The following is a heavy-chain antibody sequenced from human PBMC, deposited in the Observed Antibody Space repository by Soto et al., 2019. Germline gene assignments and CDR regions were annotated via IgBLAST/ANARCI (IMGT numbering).Heavy chain of an antibody. V-gene: IGHV5-51*01. CDR3: ARHPVGESPSGYYYGMDV. D-gene: IGHD3-10*01. CDR2: IYPGDSDT. J-gene: IGHJ6*02. CDR1: GYSFTSYW. Sequence: GESLKISCKGSGYSFTSYWIGWVRQMPGKGLEWMGIIYPGDSDTRYSPSFQGQVTISADKSISTAYLQWSSLKASDTAMYYCARHPVGESPSGYYYGMDVWGQGTTVPVAS.